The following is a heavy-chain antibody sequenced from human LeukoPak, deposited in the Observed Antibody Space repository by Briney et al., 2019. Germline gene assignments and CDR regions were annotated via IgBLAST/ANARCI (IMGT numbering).Heavy chain of an antibody. CDR3: ARSGLDSRYYFGMDV. V-gene: IGHV4-59*01. CDR2: IYYSGST. Sequence: SETLSLTCTVSGGSISSYYWSWIRQPPGGGLEWIGYIYYSGSTNYNPSLKRRVTISLDTSKSQFSLRLRSVTAADTAVYYCARSGLDSRYYFGMDVWGQGTTVTVSS. J-gene: IGHJ6*02. CDR1: GGSISSYY. D-gene: IGHD5-12*01.